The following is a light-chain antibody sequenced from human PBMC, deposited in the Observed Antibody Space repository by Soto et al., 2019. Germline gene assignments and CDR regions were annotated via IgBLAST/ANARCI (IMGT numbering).Light chain of an antibody. CDR3: SSYAGSNTPYV. V-gene: IGLV2-8*01. CDR2: EVN. Sequence: QSVLTQPPSASESPGQSVTISCTGTSSDVGGYNYVSWYQHHPGNAPKLMIYEVNKRTSGVPDRFSGSKSGNTASLTVSGLQAEDEADYYCSSYAGSNTPYVFGTGTKVTVL. CDR1: SSDVGGYNY. J-gene: IGLJ1*01.